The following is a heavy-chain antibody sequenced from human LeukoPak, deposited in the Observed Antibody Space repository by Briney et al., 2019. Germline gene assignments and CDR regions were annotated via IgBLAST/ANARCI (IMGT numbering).Heavy chain of an antibody. CDR2: ISGSGGST. CDR3: AKSSYSDSSGFYREYYFDY. J-gene: IGHJ4*02. V-gene: IGHV3-23*01. Sequence: GGSLRLSCVASGFSFNNFGMSWVRQAPGKGLEWVSSISGSGGSTHYADPVKGRFTISRDNSKNTLYLQMNNLRAGDTAFYYCAKSSYSDSSGFYREYYFDYWGQGTLVPVSS. CDR1: GFSFNNFG. D-gene: IGHD3-22*01.